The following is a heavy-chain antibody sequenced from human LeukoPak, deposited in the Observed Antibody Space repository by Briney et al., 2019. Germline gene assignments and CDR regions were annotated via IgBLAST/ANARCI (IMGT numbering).Heavy chain of an antibody. D-gene: IGHD3-3*02. CDR3: ARDRSIQSEDY. J-gene: IGHJ4*02. CDR1: GFTFSSYS. V-gene: IGHV3-21*01. Sequence: GGSLRLSCAASGFTFSSYSMNWVRQAPGKGLEWVSSISSSSSYIYYADSVKGRFTISRDNAKNSLYLQMNSLGAEDTAVYYCARDRSIQSEDYWGQGTLVTVSS. CDR2: ISSSSSYI.